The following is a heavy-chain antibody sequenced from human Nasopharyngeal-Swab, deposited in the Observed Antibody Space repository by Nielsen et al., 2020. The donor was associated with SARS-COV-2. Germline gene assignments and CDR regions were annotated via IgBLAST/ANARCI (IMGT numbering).Heavy chain of an antibody. CDR1: GFTFESYG. J-gene: IGHJ6*03. CDR2: NSGSGDNT. D-gene: IGHD6-13*01. V-gene: IGHV3-23*01. CDR3: AKDPSAAMDV. Sequence: GESLKISCEASGFTFESYGMTWVRQAPGKGLEWVSTNSGSGDNTHYADSVRGRFTISRDNSQRTVFLQMTSLRAEDTALYYCAKDPSAAMDVWGKGTTVIVSS.